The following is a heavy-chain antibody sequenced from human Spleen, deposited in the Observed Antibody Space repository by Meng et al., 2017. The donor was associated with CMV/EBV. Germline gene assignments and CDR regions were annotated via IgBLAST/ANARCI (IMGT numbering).Heavy chain of an antibody. J-gene: IGHJ4*02. V-gene: IGHV4-59*10. CDR2: IDMSGST. Sequence: HVHLQQWGAGLVKPSVTLSLTCAGDCGSFSCYYWSWIRQPAGKGLECIGRIDMSGSTNYNPSLKSRVTMSLDTSKNQFSLKMSFATAADTAVYYCASGPNPYYFDWWGQGTLVTVSS. CDR3: ASGPNPYYFDW. CDR1: CGSFSCYY.